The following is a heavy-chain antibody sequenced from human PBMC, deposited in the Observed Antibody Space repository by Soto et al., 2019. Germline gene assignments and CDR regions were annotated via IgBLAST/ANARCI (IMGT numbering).Heavy chain of an antibody. CDR2: INYRGTT. CDR1: GGSINSGDSY. J-gene: IGHJ6*02. CDR3: ARGVRSGRWYYYYGMDV. V-gene: IGHV4-31*03. Sequence: SETLSLTCTVSGGSINSGDSYWNWIRQNPEKGLEWIGYINYRGTTFYNPSLKSRIIISADTSENQFSLKLSSVTAADTAVYYCARGVRSGRWYYYYGMDVWGQGTTVTVSS. D-gene: IGHD3-10*01.